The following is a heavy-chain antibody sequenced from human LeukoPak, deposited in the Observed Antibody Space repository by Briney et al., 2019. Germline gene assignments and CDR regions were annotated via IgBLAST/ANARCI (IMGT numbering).Heavy chain of an antibody. CDR1: GFTFSSYA. D-gene: IGHD3-22*01. CDR2: ISGSGGST. J-gene: IGHJ4*02. V-gene: IGHV3-23*01. Sequence: PGGSLRLSCAASGFTFSSYAMSWVRQAPGKGLEWVSAISGSGGSTYYADSVKGRFTISRDNSKNTLYLQMNSLRAEDTAVYYCAKEDYYDSSGCREAHFDYWGQGTLVTVSS. CDR3: AKEDYYDSSGCREAHFDY.